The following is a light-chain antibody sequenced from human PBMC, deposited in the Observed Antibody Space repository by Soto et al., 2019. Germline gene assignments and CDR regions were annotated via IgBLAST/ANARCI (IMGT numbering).Light chain of an antibody. CDR3: CSYAGATTFAV. Sequence: QSVLTQPASVSGSPGQSITISCSGTGSDVGGYNLVSWYQHLPGKAPKLMIYQDTKRPSGVSNRFSGSKSGNTASLTISGLQAEDEADYYCCSYAGATTFAVFGGGTKLTVL. CDR2: QDT. J-gene: IGLJ3*02. CDR1: GSDVGGYNL. V-gene: IGLV2-23*02.